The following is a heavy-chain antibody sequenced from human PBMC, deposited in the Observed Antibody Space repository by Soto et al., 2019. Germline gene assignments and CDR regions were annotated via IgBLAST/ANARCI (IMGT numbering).Heavy chain of an antibody. CDR2: INSDGSST. D-gene: IGHD3-16*01. J-gene: IGHJ6*02. Sequence: GGSLRLSCAASGFTFSSYWMHWVRQAPGKGLVWVSRINSDGSSTSYADSVKGRFTISRDNAKNTLYLQMNSLRAEDTAVYYSARDWGTPYGMDVWGQGTTVTVSS. CDR1: GFTFSSYW. CDR3: ARDWGTPYGMDV. V-gene: IGHV3-74*01.